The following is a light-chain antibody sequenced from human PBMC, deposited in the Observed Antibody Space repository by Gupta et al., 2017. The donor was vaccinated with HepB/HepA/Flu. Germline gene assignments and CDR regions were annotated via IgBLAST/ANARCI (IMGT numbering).Light chain of an antibody. CDR1: QSVSGN. V-gene: IGKV3-15*01. CDR3: QQYYNWPPWT. CDR2: GAS. Sequence: EIVMTQFPATLSVSPGERATLSCRASQSVSGNLAWYQQKPGQAPRLLIYGASTRATGIPARFSGSGSGTEFTLTISSLQPEDFAVYYCQQYYNWPPWTFGQGTKVEIK. J-gene: IGKJ1*01.